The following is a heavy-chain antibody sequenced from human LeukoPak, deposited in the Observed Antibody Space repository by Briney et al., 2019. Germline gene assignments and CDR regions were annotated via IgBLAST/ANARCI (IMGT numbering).Heavy chain of an antibody. CDR3: ATQRGSYLWGTDFDY. CDR1: GYTFTGYY. Sequence: ASVKVSCKASGYTFTGYYMHWVRQAPGQGLEWMGWINPNSGDAKYAQKFQGRVTMTRDTSISTAYMELSRLRSDDTAVYYCATQRGSYLWGTDFDYWGQGTLVTVSS. J-gene: IGHJ4*02. CDR2: INPNSGDA. D-gene: IGHD3-16*01. V-gene: IGHV1-2*02.